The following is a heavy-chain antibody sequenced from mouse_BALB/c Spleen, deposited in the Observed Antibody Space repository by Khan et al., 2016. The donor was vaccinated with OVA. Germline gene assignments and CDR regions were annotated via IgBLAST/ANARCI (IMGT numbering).Heavy chain of an antibody. CDR1: GYSFTSYW. D-gene: IGHD1-1*01. J-gene: IGHJ2*01. CDR3: TRSYYSYYFDY. V-gene: IGHV1-5*01. CDR2: IYPGISDT. Sequence: VQLKQSGTVLARPGASVKMSCKASGYSFTSYWMHWVKQRPGLGLEWIGAIYPGISDTRYNQKFKGQAKLTAVTSATTAYMELSSLTNEDSAVYYCTRSYYSYYFDYWGQGTLLTVSS.